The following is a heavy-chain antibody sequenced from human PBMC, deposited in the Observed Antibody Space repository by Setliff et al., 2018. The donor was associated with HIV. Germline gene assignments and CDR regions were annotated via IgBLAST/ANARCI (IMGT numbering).Heavy chain of an antibody. Sequence: PSETLSLTCSVSGASIGSHYWSWIRQPPGKGLEWIGSMHYRGTTSYNPSLKSRVTIFVDTSKNQFSLKLSSVTATDTAVYYCVRGAPRPAYYYYYYMDVWGKGTTVTVSS. CDR3: VRGAPRPAYYYYYYMDV. J-gene: IGHJ6*03. D-gene: IGHD6-6*01. V-gene: IGHV4-59*05. CDR2: MHYRGTT. CDR1: GASIGSHY.